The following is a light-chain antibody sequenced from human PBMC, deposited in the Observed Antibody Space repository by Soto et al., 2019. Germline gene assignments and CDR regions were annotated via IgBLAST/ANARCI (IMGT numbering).Light chain of an antibody. Sequence: EIVMTQSPATLSVSPGEGATLSCRASQSVSINLAWYQQKPGQAPRLLIFGASTRATGIPARFSGSGSGTQFTLTISRLQSEDFAVYYCQQYYNWPPGTFGQGTKVEI. CDR2: GAS. J-gene: IGKJ1*01. CDR3: QQYYNWPPGT. CDR1: QSVSIN. V-gene: IGKV3-15*01.